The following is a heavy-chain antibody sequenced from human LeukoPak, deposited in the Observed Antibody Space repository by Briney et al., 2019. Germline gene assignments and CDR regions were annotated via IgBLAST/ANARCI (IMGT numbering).Heavy chain of an antibody. CDR3: AKDLSRYTSSWYGGFDS. CDR1: GFTFNSYA. Sequence: GGSLRLSCAASGFTFNSYAMSWVRQAPEKGLKWASVVSGGGGSSYYADSVKGRFTISRDNSKNTLYLQMNSLRAEDTAVYYCAKDLSRYTSSWYGGFDSWGQGTLVTVSS. D-gene: IGHD6-13*01. J-gene: IGHJ4*02. CDR2: VSGGGGSS. V-gene: IGHV3-23*01.